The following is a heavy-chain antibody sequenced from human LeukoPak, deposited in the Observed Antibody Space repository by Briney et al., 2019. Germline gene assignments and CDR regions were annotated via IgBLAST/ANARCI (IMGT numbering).Heavy chain of an antibody. Sequence: GGSLRLSCAASGLILSPYSMHWVRQAPGKDLEWVAVISFDGTIKYYGDSVNGRFTISRDNAKNTLYLQMNSLRGEDTAVYYCARDMLFGESVYNWFDPWGQGTLVTVSS. CDR3: ARDMLFGESVYNWFDP. CDR2: ISFDGTIK. J-gene: IGHJ5*02. CDR1: GLILSPYS. D-gene: IGHD3/OR15-3a*01. V-gene: IGHV3-30-3*01.